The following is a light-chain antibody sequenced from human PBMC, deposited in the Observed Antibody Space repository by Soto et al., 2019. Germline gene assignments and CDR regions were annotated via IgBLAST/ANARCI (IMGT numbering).Light chain of an antibody. J-gene: IGKJ2*01. CDR3: QQYTTYPYT. CDR1: QSVTNW. CDR2: DAS. V-gene: IGKV1-5*01. Sequence: DIQMTQSPSTLSASVGDRVTITCRASQSVTNWLAWYQQKPGKAPNLLIYDASRLQSGITSRFSGSGSGTEFTLTISSLQPDDFATYYCQQYTTYPYTFGQGTKLEIK.